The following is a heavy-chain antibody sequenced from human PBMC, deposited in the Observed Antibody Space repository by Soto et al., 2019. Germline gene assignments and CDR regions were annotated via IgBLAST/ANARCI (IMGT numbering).Heavy chain of an antibody. D-gene: IGHD1-26*01. CDR2: IWYDGSNK. J-gene: IGHJ6*02. CDR1: GFTFSSYG. Sequence: GGSLRLSCAASGFTFSSYGMHWVRQAPGKGLEWVAVIWYDGSNKYYADSVKGRFTISRDNSKNTLYLQMNSLRAEDTAVYYCARDNGGATTDYYYGMDVWGQGTTVTVSS. V-gene: IGHV3-33*01. CDR3: ARDNGGATTDYYYGMDV.